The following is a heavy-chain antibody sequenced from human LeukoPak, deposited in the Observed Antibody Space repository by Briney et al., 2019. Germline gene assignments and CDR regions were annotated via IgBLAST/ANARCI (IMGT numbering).Heavy chain of an antibody. CDR3: ATISGSYPDWDY. CDR2: ISSTATYK. Sequence: PGGSLRLSCAASGFTFSLYSMNWVRQAPGEGLEWVSSISSTATYKYYADSVRGRFTISRDNAKNLLYLQMDSLRVEDTAVYYCATISGSYPDWDYWGQGILVTVSS. V-gene: IGHV3-21*06. J-gene: IGHJ4*02. CDR1: GFTFSLYS. D-gene: IGHD1-26*01.